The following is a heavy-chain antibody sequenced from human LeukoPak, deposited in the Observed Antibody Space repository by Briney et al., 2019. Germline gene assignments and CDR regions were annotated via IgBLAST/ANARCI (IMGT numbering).Heavy chain of an antibody. CDR1: GFTFSSNA. Sequence: GGSLRLSCAASGFTFSSNAMSWVRQAPGKGLEWVSSISGSGGGTYYADSVKGRFTISRDNSKNSLFLQMNSLGAEDTAVYYCAKASRYSGTPWGVFDIWGQGTLVTVSS. D-gene: IGHD1-26*01. CDR3: AKASRYSGTPWGVFDI. V-gene: IGHV3-23*01. J-gene: IGHJ3*02. CDR2: ISGSGGGT.